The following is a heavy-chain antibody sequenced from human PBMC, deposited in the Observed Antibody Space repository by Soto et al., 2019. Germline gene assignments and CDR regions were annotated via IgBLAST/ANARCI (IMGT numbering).Heavy chain of an antibody. Sequence: GGSLRLCCAASGFTFSSYSMNWVRQAPGKGLEWVSSISSSSSYIYYADSVKGRFTISRDNAKNSLYLQMNSLRAEDTAVYYCARVPRYCSGGSCYSERYFQHWGQGTLVTVSS. CDR1: GFTFSSYS. D-gene: IGHD2-15*01. V-gene: IGHV3-21*01. J-gene: IGHJ1*01. CDR3: ARVPRYCSGGSCYSERYFQH. CDR2: ISSSSSYI.